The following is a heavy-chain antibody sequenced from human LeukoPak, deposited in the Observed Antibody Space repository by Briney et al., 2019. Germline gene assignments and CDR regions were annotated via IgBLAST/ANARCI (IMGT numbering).Heavy chain of an antibody. CDR1: GDSISSSYYY. CDR3: ARHVSGYGSGTDY. CDR2: IYSSGST. Sequence: PSETLSLTCTVSGDSISSSYYYWGWLRQPPGKGLEWIGTIYSSGSTYYNPSLKSRVTISVDTAKNQFSLKLSSVTAADTAVYYCARHVSGYGSGTDYWGQGTLVTVSS. V-gene: IGHV4-39*01. J-gene: IGHJ4*02. D-gene: IGHD3-10*01.